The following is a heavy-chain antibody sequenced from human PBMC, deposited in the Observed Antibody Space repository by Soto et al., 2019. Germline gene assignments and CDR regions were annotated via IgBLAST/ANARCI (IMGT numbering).Heavy chain of an antibody. J-gene: IGHJ4*02. D-gene: IGHD3-16*01. CDR3: VGWGTTGGLDV. CDR2: TSYDGSNN. CDR1: GFTFRRYV. V-gene: IGHV3-33*05. Sequence: QVQLVVSGGGVVQPGKSLRLSCVGSGFTFRRYVIHWVRQSPGKGLEWVALTSYDGSNNFYGDSVNGRFTISRHNSSNSVELQIDSLRFEDTALYYGVGWGTTGGLDVWGQGTLVSVSS.